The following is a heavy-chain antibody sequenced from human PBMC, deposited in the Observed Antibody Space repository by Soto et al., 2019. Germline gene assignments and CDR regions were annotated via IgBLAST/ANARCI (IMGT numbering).Heavy chain of an antibody. CDR3: ARHPHHTNYDSSGYKRGFDAFEI. CDR1: GGSISSSSYY. Sequence: QLQLQESGPGLVKPSETLSLTCTVSGGSISSSSYYWGWIRQPPGKGLEWIGSNYYSGSTYYNASLKSRVTISVDTSTNQFSLKLSSVTATDTAVYYCARHPHHTNYDSSGYKRGFDAFEIWGQGTMVTVSS. CDR2: NYYSGST. J-gene: IGHJ3*02. V-gene: IGHV4-39*01. D-gene: IGHD3-22*01.